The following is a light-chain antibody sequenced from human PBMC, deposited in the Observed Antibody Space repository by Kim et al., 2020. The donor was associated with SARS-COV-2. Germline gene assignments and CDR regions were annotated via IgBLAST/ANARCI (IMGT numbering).Light chain of an antibody. Sequence: ELTQPPSASGTPGQRVTISCSGSSSNIGSNTVNSYQQLPGTAPKLLIYSNNQRPSGVPDRFSGSKSGTSASLAISGLQSEDEADYYCAAWDDSLKVVFGGGTKVTVL. J-gene: IGLJ2*01. CDR2: SNN. CDR3: AAWDDSLKVV. CDR1: SSNIGSNT. V-gene: IGLV1-44*01.